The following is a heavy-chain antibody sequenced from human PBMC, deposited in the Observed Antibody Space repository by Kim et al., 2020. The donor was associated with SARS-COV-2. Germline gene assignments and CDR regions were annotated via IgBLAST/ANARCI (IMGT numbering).Heavy chain of an antibody. V-gene: IGHV1-69*04. D-gene: IGHD3-10*01. CDR1: GDTFTSYA. J-gene: IGHJ4*02. CDR2: IIPILGIA. Sequence: SVKVSCKASGDTFTSYAISWVRQAPGQGLEWMGRIIPILGIANYAQKFQGRVTITADKSTSTAYMELSSLRSEDTAVYYCARFLGDGSGSYYLDYWGQGTLVTVSS. CDR3: ARFLGDGSGSYYLDY.